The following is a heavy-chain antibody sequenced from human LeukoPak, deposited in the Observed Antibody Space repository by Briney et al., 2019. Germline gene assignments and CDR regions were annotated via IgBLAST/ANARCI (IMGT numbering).Heavy chain of an antibody. D-gene: IGHD1-26*01. V-gene: IGHV4-39*07. CDR3: ARDRLKVGATPSDAFDI. CDR2: IYHSGST. J-gene: IGHJ3*02. Sequence: PSETLSLTCTVSGGSINSGSYYWCWIRQPPGKGLEWIGSIYHSGSTYYNPSLKSRVTISVDTSKNQFSLKLSSVTAADTAVYYCARDRLKVGATPSDAFDIWGQGTMVTVSS. CDR1: GGSINSGSYY.